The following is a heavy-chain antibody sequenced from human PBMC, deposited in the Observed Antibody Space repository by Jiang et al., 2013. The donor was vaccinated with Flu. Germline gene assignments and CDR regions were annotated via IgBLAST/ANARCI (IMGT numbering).Heavy chain of an antibody. Sequence: PGGSLKLSCAVSGFIFKNYNMNWVRQAPGKGLEWVSYIGYSTRAKYYADSVKGRFTISRDNDNNSLYLQMSSLRAEDTAVYYCTREMTTTYFDSWGQGVLVTVSS. J-gene: IGHJ4*02. V-gene: IGHV3-48*01. CDR1: GFIFKNYN. CDR2: IGYSTRAK. D-gene: IGHD1-14*01. CDR3: TREMTTTYFDS.